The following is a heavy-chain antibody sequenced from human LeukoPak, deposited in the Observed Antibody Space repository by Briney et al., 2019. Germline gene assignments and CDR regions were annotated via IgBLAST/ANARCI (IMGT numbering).Heavy chain of an antibody. CDR3: ARGPLRYFDH. Sequence: SQTLSLTCAISGDSVSSNNTTWTWIRQSPSRGLEWLGRTYFRGKWYNDYALSVKSRITINPDTSKNQFSLQLNSVTPEDTAVYYCARGPLRYFDHWGQGTLVTVSS. CDR1: GDSVSSNNTT. CDR2: TYFRGKWYN. J-gene: IGHJ4*02. V-gene: IGHV6-1*01. D-gene: IGHD4-17*01.